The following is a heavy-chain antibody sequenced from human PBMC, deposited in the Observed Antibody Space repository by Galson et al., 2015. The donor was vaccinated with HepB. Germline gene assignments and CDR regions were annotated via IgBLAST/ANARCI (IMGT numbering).Heavy chain of an antibody. V-gene: IGHV4-34*01. CDR2: INHSGST. Sequence: SETLSLTCAVYGGSFSGYYWSWIRQPPGKGLEWIGEINHSGSTNYNPSLKSRVTISVDTSKNQFSLKLSSVTAADTAVYYCARVFPATIQDYGGTPPANFDYWGQGTLVTVSS. D-gene: IGHD4-23*01. CDR1: GGSFSGYY. J-gene: IGHJ4*02. CDR3: ARVFPATIQDYGGTPPANFDY.